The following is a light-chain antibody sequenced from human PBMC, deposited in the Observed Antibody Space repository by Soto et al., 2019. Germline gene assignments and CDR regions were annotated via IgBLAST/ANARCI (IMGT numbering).Light chain of an antibody. Sequence: QSVLTQPASVSGSPGQSITISCTGTGSDVGGYDYVSWYQHHPGKAPKVMIYEVTNRPSGVYNRFSGSKSGNTASLAISGLLAEDEADYYCSSYTSSSNYVFGNGKKVTVL. CDR2: EVT. V-gene: IGLV2-14*01. J-gene: IGLJ1*01. CDR3: SSYTSSSNYV. CDR1: GSDVGGYDY.